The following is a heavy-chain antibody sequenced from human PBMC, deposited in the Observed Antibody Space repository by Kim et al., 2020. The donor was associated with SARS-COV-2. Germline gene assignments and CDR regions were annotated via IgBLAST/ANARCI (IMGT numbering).Heavy chain of an antibody. CDR3: ARKHYYDSSGYQADAFDI. D-gene: IGHD3-22*01. V-gene: IGHV3-30*07. J-gene: IGHJ3*02. Sequence: KGRFTISRDNSKNMVNLQMNSLRAEDTAVYYCARKHYYDSSGYQADAFDIWGQGTMVTVSS.